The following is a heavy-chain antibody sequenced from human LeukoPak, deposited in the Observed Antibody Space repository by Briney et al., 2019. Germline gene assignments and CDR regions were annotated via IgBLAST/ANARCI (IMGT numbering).Heavy chain of an antibody. CDR2: IYYCGHT. V-gene: IGHV4-30-4*08. D-gene: IGHD2-2*01. CDR3: VAVVPAALPLAGYLQQ. CDR1: VHPISSGDYY. J-gene: IGHJ1*01. Sequence: SHTLSLTCTVSVHPISSGDYYWSWNRQPPGKVVECLRYIYYCGHTYYNLSIQSRVPIPVDTYHHLFSLKLSSVTAADTAVYYCVAVVPAALPLAGYLQQWGQGTRVTVSS.